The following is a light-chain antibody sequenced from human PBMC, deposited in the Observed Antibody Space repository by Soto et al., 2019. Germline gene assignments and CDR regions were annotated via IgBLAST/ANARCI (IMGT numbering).Light chain of an antibody. CDR1: QSISSW. V-gene: IGKV1-5*03. J-gene: IGKJ2*01. CDR2: KAS. CDR3: QQCNSYRYT. Sequence: DIQMTQSPSTLSASVGDRVTITCRASQSISSWLAWYQQKPGKAPKLLIYKASSLESGVPSRFSGSGSGTEFTLTISSLQPDDFATYYCQQCNSYRYTFGQGTKVDIK.